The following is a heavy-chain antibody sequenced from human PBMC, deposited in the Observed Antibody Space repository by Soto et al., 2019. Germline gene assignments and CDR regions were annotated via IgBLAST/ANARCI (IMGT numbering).Heavy chain of an antibody. J-gene: IGHJ2*01. V-gene: IGHV3-23*01. CDR2: ISSNGVTT. D-gene: IGHD1-1*01. Sequence: EVQLLESGGGLVKPGGSLRLSCAASGFTFSKYAMTWVRQAPGRGLEWVSSISSNGVTTDYADSVKGRFTIARDNSRNTLSMQMDSLSADAAALYYCAKDKYTDSVRKVWFFDFWGRGTLVTVSS. CDR3: AKDKYTDSVRKVWFFDF. CDR1: GFTFSKYA.